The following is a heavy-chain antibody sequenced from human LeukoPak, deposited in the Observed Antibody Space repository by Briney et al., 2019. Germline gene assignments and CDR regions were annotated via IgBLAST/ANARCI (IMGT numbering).Heavy chain of an antibody. D-gene: IGHD4-17*01. CDR2: ISSDSRTI. CDR3: ATVYGDYLYFDY. V-gene: IGHV3-48*01. J-gene: IGHJ4*02. CDR1: GFTFSTYS. Sequence: GGSLRLSCAASGFTFSTYSVTWVRQAPGKGLEWLSCISSDSRTIYHADSVKGRFTISRDNARNTLYLQMNSLRAEDTAVYYCATVYGDYLYFDYWGQGTLVTVSS.